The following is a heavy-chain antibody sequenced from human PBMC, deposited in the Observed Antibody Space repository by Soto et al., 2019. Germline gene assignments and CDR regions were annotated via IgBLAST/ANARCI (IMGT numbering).Heavy chain of an antibody. CDR2: IYHSGST. V-gene: IGHV4-30-2*01. D-gene: IGHD4-17*01. CDR1: GGSISSGGYS. J-gene: IGHJ4*02. Sequence: SETLSLTCAVSGGSISSGGYSWSWIRQPPGKGLEWIGYIYHSGSTYYNPSLKSRVTISVDRSKNQFSLKLSSVTAADTAVYYCVRDGYGDFIFDYWGQGTLVTVSS. CDR3: VRDGYGDFIFDY.